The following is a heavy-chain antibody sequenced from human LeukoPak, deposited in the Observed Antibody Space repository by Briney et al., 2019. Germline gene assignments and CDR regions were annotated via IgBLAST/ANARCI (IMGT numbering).Heavy chain of an antibody. CDR3: AREQSPYY. CDR1: GFTFSSYS. V-gene: IGHV3-7*01. Sequence: GGSLRLSCAASGFTFSSYSMNWDRQAREGGGEWGANIKQEGSEKYYVASEKGRLTICRDNAKNSLYLQIHSLSADVRAVYFCAREQSPYYWGQGTLVTVSS. J-gene: IGHJ4*02. CDR2: IKQEGSEK.